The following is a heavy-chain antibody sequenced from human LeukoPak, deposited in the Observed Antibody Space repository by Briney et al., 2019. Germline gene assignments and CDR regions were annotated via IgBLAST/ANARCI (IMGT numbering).Heavy chain of an antibody. J-gene: IGHJ4*02. D-gene: IGHD1-26*01. CDR2: ISSNGGST. CDR1: GFTFSSYA. CDR3: ARDRYSGSPVYYFDY. V-gene: IGHV3-64*01. Sequence: GGSLRLSCAPSGFTFSSYAMHWVRQAPGKGLEYVSAISSNGGSTYYANSVKGRFTISRDNSKNTLYLQMGSLRAEDMAVYYCARDRYSGSPVYYFDYWGQGTLVTVSS.